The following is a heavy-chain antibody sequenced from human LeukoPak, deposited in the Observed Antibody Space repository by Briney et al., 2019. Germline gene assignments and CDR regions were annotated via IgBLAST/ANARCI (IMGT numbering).Heavy chain of an antibody. J-gene: IGHJ4*02. CDR1: GFTFSSRW. CDR2: IKQDGSEK. V-gene: IGHV3-7*01. Sequence: GGSLRLSCVASGFTFSSRWMHWVRQAPGKGREWVANIKQDGSEKYYADPVKGRFTISRDNAKNSLYLQMNSLRVESTDVKACYAIVIGGWRQATLVTV. CDR3: YAIVIGG. D-gene: IGHD2-21*01.